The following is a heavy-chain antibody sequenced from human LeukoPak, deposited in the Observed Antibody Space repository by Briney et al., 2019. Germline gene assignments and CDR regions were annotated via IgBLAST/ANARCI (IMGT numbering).Heavy chain of an antibody. V-gene: IGHV3-33*05. Sequence: PGRSLRLSCAASGFTFSTYGMQWVRQAPGKGLEWVAVIVGDGSKAHCADSVRGRFTVSRDNSKYTLYLQMNSLRAEDTAVYYCARDSITGDNSLDFWGRGTLVTVSS. J-gene: IGHJ4*02. CDR1: GFTFSTYG. CDR2: IVGDGSKA. CDR3: ARDSITGDNSLDF. D-gene: IGHD7-27*01.